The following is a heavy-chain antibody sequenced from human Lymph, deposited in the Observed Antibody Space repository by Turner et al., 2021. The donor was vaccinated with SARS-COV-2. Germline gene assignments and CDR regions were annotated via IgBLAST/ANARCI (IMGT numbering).Heavy chain of an antibody. Sequence: QVQLVESGGGVVQPGRSLRLSCAASGFTFSSYAMHWVGQVPGKGLELVAVISYDGSNKYYADSVKARFTISRDNSKNTLYLQVNSLRAEDTAVFYCATLFTIPYYSDSSGYYTDYWGQGTLVTVSS. D-gene: IGHD3-22*01. CDR2: ISYDGSNK. CDR1: GFTFSSYA. CDR3: ATLFTIPYYSDSSGYYTDY. V-gene: IGHV3-30*04. J-gene: IGHJ4*02.